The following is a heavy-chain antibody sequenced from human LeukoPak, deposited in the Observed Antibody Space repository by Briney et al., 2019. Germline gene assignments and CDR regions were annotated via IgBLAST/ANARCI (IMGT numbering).Heavy chain of an antibody. CDR3: ARDRNTMVRGVIKV. Sequence: SETLSLTCTVSGYSISSGYYWGCIRQPPGKGLEWIGSIYHSGSTYYNPSLKSRVTISVDTSKNQFSLKLSSVTAADTAVYYCARDRNTMVRGVIKVWGQGTLVTVFS. J-gene: IGHJ4*02. V-gene: IGHV4-38-2*02. D-gene: IGHD3-10*01. CDR2: IYHSGST. CDR1: GYSISSGYY.